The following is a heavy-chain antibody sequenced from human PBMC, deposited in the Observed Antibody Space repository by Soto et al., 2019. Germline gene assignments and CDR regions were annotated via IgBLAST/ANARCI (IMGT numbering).Heavy chain of an antibody. J-gene: IGHJ4*02. CDR3: VRDDLGLGIAY. CDR1: GFTFSSYW. CDR2: INNDGSHT. V-gene: IGHV3-74*01. Sequence: SLRLSCAASGFTFSSYWMHWVRRSPGKGLLWVSHINNDGSHTTYADSVKGRFTISRDNAKNTLYLQMNSLRAEDTAMDYCVRDDLGLGIAYWGLGTLVTVYS. D-gene: IGHD1-26*01.